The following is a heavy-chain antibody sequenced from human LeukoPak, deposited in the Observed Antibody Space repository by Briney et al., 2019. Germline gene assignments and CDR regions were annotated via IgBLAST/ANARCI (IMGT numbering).Heavy chain of an antibody. J-gene: IGHJ4*02. CDR1: GFTFSSYA. CDR2: ITYDGSNK. V-gene: IGHV3-30-3*01. D-gene: IGHD3-22*01. Sequence: PGRSLRLSCAASGFTFSSYAMHWVRQAPGKGLEWVAVITYDGSNKYYADSVKGRFTISRDNSKNTLYLQMNSLRAEDTAVYYCAREVPYYYHSSGYSPPDYWGQGTLVTVSS. CDR3: AREVPYYYHSSGYSPPDY.